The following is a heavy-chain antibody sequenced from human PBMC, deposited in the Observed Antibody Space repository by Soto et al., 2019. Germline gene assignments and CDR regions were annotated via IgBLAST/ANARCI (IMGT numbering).Heavy chain of an antibody. D-gene: IGHD6-13*01. V-gene: IGHV4-4*02. J-gene: IGHJ4*02. CDR1: GVSISSDNW. CDR3: ARDQGSHPGD. CDR2: IHHSVST. Sequence: QVQLQESGPGLVRPSGTVSLTCAVSGVSISSDNWWSWVRQPPGKALEWIGEIHHSVSTNCNPSLKSRVTMSVVPSNDLFSLTLNSVTAAYTAFYYSARDQGSHPGDWGQGTLVSVSS.